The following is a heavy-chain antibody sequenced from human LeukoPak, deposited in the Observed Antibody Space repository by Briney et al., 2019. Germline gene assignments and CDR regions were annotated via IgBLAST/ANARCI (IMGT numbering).Heavy chain of an antibody. CDR1: VYTFTSYG. Sequence: ASVKVSCKASVYTFTSYGISWVRQARGQGLEWMGWISAYNGNTNYAQKLQGRVTMTTDTSTSTAYMELRSLRSDDTAVYYCASYSSSWYSFDYWGQGTLVTVSS. V-gene: IGHV1-18*01. D-gene: IGHD6-13*01. CDR2: ISAYNGNT. CDR3: ASYSSSWYSFDY. J-gene: IGHJ4*02.